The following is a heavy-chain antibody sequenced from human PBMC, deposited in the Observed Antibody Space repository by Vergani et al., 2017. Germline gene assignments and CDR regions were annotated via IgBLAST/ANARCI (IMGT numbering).Heavy chain of an antibody. D-gene: IGHD3-10*01. CDR1: GFTFDTYT. V-gene: IGHV3-23*01. J-gene: IGHJ1*01. CDR3: TTAWGLYYLHGEYFQY. Sequence: EVQLLESGGGLVQPGGSRRLSCAGAGFTFDTYTMAYVRQAPGKGLEWVATISSGGGDIFYADSVKGRFTISRDNSKNTLFLQMNSLKDEDTAVYYCTTAWGLYYLHGEYFQYWGRGRLVSVFS. CDR2: ISSGGGDI.